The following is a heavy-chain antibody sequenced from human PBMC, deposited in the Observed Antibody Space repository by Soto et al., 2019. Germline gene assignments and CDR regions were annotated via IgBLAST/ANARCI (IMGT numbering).Heavy chain of an antibody. V-gene: IGHV4-59*01. J-gene: IGHJ6*02. CDR1: GGSISSYY. D-gene: IGHD3-10*01. CDR3: ARAGSYYGSGSSGWVYYYYGMDV. Sequence: LSLTCTVSGGSISSYYWSWIRQPPGKGLEWIGYIYYSGSTNYNPSLKSRVTISVDTSKNQFSLKLSSVTAADTAVYYCARAGSYYGSGSSGWVYYYYGMDVWGQGTTVTVSS. CDR2: IYYSGST.